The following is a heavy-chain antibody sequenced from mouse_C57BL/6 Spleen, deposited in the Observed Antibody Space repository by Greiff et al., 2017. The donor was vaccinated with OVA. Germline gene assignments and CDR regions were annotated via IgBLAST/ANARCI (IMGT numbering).Heavy chain of an antibody. V-gene: IGHV5-17*01. J-gene: IGHJ4*01. D-gene: IGHD2-10*01. Sequence: EAKLVESGGGLVKPGGSLKLSCAASGFTFSDYGMHWVRQAPEKGLEWVAYISSGSSTIYYADTVKGRFTISRDNAKNTLFLQITSLRSEDTAMYYCARDLLEAMDYWGQGTSVTVSS. CDR2: ISSGSSTI. CDR3: ARDLLEAMDY. CDR1: GFTFSDYG.